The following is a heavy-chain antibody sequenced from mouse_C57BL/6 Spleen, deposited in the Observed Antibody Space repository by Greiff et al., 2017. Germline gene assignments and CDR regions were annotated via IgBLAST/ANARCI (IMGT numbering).Heavy chain of an antibody. CDR1: GFTFSDYG. J-gene: IGHJ4*01. D-gene: IGHD1-1*01. CDR3: ARGPYYYGSSSHYAMDY. CDR2: ISSGSSTI. Sequence: EVMLVESGGGLVKPGGSLKLSCAASGFTFSDYGMHWVRQAPEKGLEWVAYISSGSSTIYYADTVKGRFTISRDNAKNTLFLQMTSLRSEDTAMYYCARGPYYYGSSSHYAMDYWGQGTSVTVSS. V-gene: IGHV5-17*01.